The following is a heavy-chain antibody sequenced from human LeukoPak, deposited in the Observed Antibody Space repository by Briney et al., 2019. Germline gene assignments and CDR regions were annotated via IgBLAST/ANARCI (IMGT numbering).Heavy chain of an antibody. CDR2: IYYSGST. CDR3: ARGPHSSSSLDY. V-gene: IGHV4-61*01. Sequence: PSETLSLTCTVSGGSISSSSYYWSWIRQPPGKGLEWIGYIYYSGSTNYNPSLKSRVTISVDTSKNQFSLKLSSVTAADTAVYYCARGPHSSSSLDYWGQGTLVTASS. D-gene: IGHD6-6*01. CDR1: GGSISSSSYY. J-gene: IGHJ4*02.